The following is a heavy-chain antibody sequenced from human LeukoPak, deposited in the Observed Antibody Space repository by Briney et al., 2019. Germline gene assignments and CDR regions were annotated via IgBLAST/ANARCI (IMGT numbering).Heavy chain of an antibody. CDR3: ARDYYDYVWGSYRLSSQGLDY. V-gene: IGHV3-23*01. J-gene: IGHJ4*02. D-gene: IGHD3-16*02. Sequence: GGSLRLSCAASGFTFSSYAMSWVRQAPGKGLEWVSAISGSGGSTYYADSVKGRFTISRDNTKNTLYLQMNSLGAEDTAVYYCARDYYDYVWGSYRLSSQGLDYWGQGTLVTVSS. CDR1: GFTFSSYA. CDR2: ISGSGGST.